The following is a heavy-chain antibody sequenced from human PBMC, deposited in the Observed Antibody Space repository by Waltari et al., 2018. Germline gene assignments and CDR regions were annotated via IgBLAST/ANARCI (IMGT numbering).Heavy chain of an antibody. CDR1: GYSISSGYY. J-gene: IGHJ4*02. CDR3: ARHRGDRGGY. CDR2: LYHSGSN. D-gene: IGHD3-10*01. Sequence: QVQLQESGPGLVKPSETLSLTCAVSGYSISSGYYWGWIRQPPGKGLEWIGSLYHSGSNYSNPSLKSRITISVDTSKNQFSLKLSSVTAADTAVYYCARHRGDRGGYWGQGTLVTVSS. V-gene: IGHV4-38-2*01.